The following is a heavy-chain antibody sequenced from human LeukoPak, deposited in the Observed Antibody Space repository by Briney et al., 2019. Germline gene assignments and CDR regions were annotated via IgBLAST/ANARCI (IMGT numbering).Heavy chain of an antibody. D-gene: IGHD6-13*01. CDR3: ARDNWSGIAFYFGY. CDR1: GFTFSAYS. CDR2: ISSTSIYR. V-gene: IGHV3-21*01. J-gene: IGHJ4*02. Sequence: GGSLRLSCAASGFTFSAYSMNWVRQAPGKGLEWVSSISSTSIYRYYGDSVKGRFTISRDNAKNSLYLQMNSLRAEDTAVYYCARDNWSGIAFYFGYWGQGILVTVSS.